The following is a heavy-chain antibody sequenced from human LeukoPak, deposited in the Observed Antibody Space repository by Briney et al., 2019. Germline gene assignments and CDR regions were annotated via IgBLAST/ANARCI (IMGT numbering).Heavy chain of an antibody. CDR1: GGSISSGSYY. J-gene: IGHJ6*03. CDR2: IYTSGST. V-gene: IGHV4-61*02. D-gene: IGHD3-22*01. Sequence: PSETLSLTCTVSGGSISSGSYYWSWIRQPAGTGLEWIGRIYTSGSTNYNPSLKSRVTISVDTSKNQFSLKLSSVTAADTAVYYCARGWNYYDSSGYSLPYYYYMDVWGKGTTVTVSS. CDR3: ARGWNYYDSSGYSLPYYYYMDV.